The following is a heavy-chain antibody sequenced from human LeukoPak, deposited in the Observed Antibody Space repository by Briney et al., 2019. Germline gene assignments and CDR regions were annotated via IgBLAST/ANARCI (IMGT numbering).Heavy chain of an antibody. CDR2: IWYDGSNR. D-gene: IGHD6-19*01. Sequence: GRSLRLSCAASGFTFSSYGMHWVRQAPGKGLGWVAVIWYDGSNRFHADSVKGRFTISRDNSKNTLYLQMNSLRAEDAAVYYCAKDLGYSSGLYGFDYWGQGTLVTVSS. CDR3: AKDLGYSSGLYGFDY. J-gene: IGHJ4*02. CDR1: GFTFSSYG. V-gene: IGHV3-33*06.